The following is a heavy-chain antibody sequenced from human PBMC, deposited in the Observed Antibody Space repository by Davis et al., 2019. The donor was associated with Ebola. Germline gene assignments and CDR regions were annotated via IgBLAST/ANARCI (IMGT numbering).Heavy chain of an antibody. CDR3: ARDVRKAVAGIGNFDY. Sequence: ASVKVSCKASGYTFTSYGISWVRQAPGQGLEWMGWISAYNGNTNYAQKLQGRVTMTTDTSTSTAYMELRSLRSDDTAVYYCARDVRKAVAGIGNFDYWGQGTLVTVSS. V-gene: IGHV1-18*01. CDR1: GYTFTSYG. D-gene: IGHD6-19*01. J-gene: IGHJ4*02. CDR2: ISAYNGNT.